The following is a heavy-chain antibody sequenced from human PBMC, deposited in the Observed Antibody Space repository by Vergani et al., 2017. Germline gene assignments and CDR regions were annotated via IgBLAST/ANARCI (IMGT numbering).Heavy chain of an antibody. D-gene: IGHD4-17*01. J-gene: IGHJ5*02. Sequence: VQLVESGGGLVKPGGSLRLSCAASGFTVSSNYMSWVRQAPGKGLEWVSVIYSGGSTYYADSVKGRFTISRHNSKNTLYLQMNSLRAEDTAVYYCARKAYDYGDYGWFDPWGQGTLVTVSS. CDR3: ARKAYDYGDYGWFDP. V-gene: IGHV3-53*04. CDR2: IYSGGST. CDR1: GFTVSSNY.